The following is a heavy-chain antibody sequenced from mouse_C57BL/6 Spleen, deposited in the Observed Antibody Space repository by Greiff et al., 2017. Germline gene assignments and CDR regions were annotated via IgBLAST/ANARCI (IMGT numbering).Heavy chain of an antibody. J-gene: IGHJ1*03. D-gene: IGHD1-1*01. CDR1: GFTFSSYA. CDR3: ARDSYGSSLYWYFDV. V-gene: IGHV5-4*01. Sequence: DVKLQESGGGLVKPGGSLKLSCAASGFTFSSYAMSWVRQTPEKRLEWVATISDGGSYTYYPDNVKGRFTISRDNAKNNLYLQMSHLKSEDTAMYYCARDSYGSSLYWYFDVWGTGTTVTVSS. CDR2: ISDGGSYT.